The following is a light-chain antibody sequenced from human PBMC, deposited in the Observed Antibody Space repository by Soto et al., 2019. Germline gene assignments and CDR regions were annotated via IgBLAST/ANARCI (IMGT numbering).Light chain of an antibody. CDR1: QSIARY. V-gene: IGKV1-39*01. CDR2: DTS. Sequence: DIQMTQSPSSLSASVGDRVTITCRASQSIARYLNWYQQKPGKAPKLLISDTSTLQSGVPTRFSGSGSGTDFTLPIRSLQPDDFAPYYCQQSFSIPITFGQGTRLQIK. CDR3: QQSFSIPIT. J-gene: IGKJ5*01.